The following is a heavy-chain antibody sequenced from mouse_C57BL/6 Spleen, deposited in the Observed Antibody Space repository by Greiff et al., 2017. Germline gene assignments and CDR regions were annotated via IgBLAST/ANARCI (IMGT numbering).Heavy chain of an antibody. J-gene: IGHJ2*01. CDR1: GYTFTSYW. CDR2: IDPSDSYT. CDR3: ARRITVVAHFDY. Sequence: VQLQQPGAELVMPGASVKLSCKASGYTFTSYWMHWVKQRPGQGLEWIGEIDPSDSYTNYNQKFKGKSTLTVDKSSSTAYMQRSSLTSEDSAVYYCARRITVVAHFDYWGQGTTLTVSS. D-gene: IGHD1-1*01. V-gene: IGHV1-69*01.